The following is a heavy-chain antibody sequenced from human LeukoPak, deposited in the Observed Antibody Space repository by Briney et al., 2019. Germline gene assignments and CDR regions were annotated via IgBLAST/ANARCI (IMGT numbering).Heavy chain of an antibody. D-gene: IGHD2-21*02. CDR3: AKPVCGGDCYRYFDY. Sequence: GRSMRLSSPAYGFTFTSYGMHWVRQPAGKGLEWVAVISYDGSNKYYADSVKGRFTISRDNSKNTLYLQMNSLRAEDTAAYYCAKPVCGGDCYRYFDYWGQGTLVTVSS. CDR1: GFTFTSYG. J-gene: IGHJ4*02. CDR2: ISYDGSNK. V-gene: IGHV3-30*18.